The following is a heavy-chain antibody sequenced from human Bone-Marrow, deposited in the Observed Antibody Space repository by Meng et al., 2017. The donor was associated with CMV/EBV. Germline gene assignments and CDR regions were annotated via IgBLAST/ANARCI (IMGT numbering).Heavy chain of an antibody. CDR1: RGSISSSDES. J-gene: IGHJ4*02. CDR3: ARRRSGSTSSFDY. V-gene: IGHV4-39*06. D-gene: IGHD6-13*01. CDR2: IYYSGTT. Sequence: VTRGSISSSDESWGWIRQPPGRGLEWIGTIYYSGTTYYNPSLRSRVIISLDTSKNQLPLRLSSVTAADAAVYYCARRRSGSTSSFDYWGQGTLVTVSS.